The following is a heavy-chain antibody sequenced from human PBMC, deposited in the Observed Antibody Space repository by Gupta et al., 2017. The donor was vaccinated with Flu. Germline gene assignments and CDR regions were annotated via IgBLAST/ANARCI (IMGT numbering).Heavy chain of an antibody. CDR1: GFTFRDFA. CDR3: TRRKTFDH. CDR2: IRSKSYGGTI. V-gene: IGHV3-49*03. Sequence: EVQLVESGGGLVQPGRSLRLSCTASGFTFRDFAISWFRQAPGKGLEWVGLIRSKSYGGTIKYAASVKGRFTVSRDDSNSIAYLQMDSLNTEDTAVYYCTRRKTFDHWGQGTLVTVSS. J-gene: IGHJ4*02.